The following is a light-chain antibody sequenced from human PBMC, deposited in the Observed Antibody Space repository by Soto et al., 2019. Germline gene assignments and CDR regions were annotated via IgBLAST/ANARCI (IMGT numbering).Light chain of an antibody. CDR3: LQDYNYPRT. CDR2: AAS. J-gene: IGKJ1*01. Sequence: AIQMTQSPSSLSASVGDRVTITCRASQGIRSDLGWYQQKPGKAPKLLIYAASSLQSGVPSRFSGSGSGTDFTLTIGSLQPEDFATYYCLQDYNYPRTFGQGTKVEIK. CDR1: QGIRSD. V-gene: IGKV1-6*01.